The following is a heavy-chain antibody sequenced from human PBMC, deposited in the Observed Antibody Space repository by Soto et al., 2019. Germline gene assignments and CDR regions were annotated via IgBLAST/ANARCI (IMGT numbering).Heavy chain of an antibody. Sequence: ASVKVSCKVSGYTLTELSMHWVRQAPGKGLEWMGGFDPEDGETIYAQKFQGRVTMTEDTSTDTAYMELSSLRSEDTAVYYCSIYGVLGGYYYKDVWGKGTTVTVSS. D-gene: IGHD3-3*01. J-gene: IGHJ6*03. CDR1: GYTLTELS. CDR3: SIYGVLGGYYYKDV. CDR2: FDPEDGET. V-gene: IGHV1-24*01.